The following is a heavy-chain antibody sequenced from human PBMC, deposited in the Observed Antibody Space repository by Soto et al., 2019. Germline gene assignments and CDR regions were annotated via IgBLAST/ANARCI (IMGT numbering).Heavy chain of an antibody. CDR2: INPSGGST. J-gene: IGHJ6*02. D-gene: IGHD3-10*01. CDR1: GYTFTSYS. CDR3: ARDRIVRVMVRGVVSVYYYGMDV. V-gene: IGHV1-46*01. Sequence: GASVKVSCKASGYTFTSYSMHWVRQAPGQGLEWMGIINPSGGSTSYAQKFQGRVTMTRDTSTNTVYMELSSLRSEDTAVYYCARDRIVRVMVRGVVSVYYYGMDVWGQGTTVTVSS.